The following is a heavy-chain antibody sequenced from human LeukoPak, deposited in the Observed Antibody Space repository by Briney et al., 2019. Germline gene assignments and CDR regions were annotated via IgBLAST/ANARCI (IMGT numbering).Heavy chain of an antibody. J-gene: IGHJ6*03. CDR2: ISNDGSDT. CDR1: GFAFRSYV. D-gene: IGHD2-2*01. V-gene: IGHV3-30*03. Sequence: PGGSLRLSCAASGFAFRSYVVNWVRQAPGRGPEWVAVISNDGSDTSYADSVKGRFTISRDNSKNMLFLQMNSLRVEDTSIYYCARDKFPVVPAAMYYMDVWGQGTTVTVSS. CDR3: ARDKFPVVPAAMYYMDV.